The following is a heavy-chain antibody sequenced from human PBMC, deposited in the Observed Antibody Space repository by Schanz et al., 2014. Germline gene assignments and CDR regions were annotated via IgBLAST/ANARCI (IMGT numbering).Heavy chain of an antibody. J-gene: IGHJ4*02. CDR1: GFTFSSYS. D-gene: IGHD1-26*01. CDR3: ARGGATRFDS. CDR2: ISSSSSTI. V-gene: IGHV3-48*02. Sequence: EVQLVESGGGLVQPGGSLRLSCAASGFTFSSYSMNWVRQAPGKGLEWVSYISSSSSTIYYADSVKGRFTISRDNAKNSLYLQMNRMRDEATAVYSCARGGATRFDSWGQGTLVTVSS.